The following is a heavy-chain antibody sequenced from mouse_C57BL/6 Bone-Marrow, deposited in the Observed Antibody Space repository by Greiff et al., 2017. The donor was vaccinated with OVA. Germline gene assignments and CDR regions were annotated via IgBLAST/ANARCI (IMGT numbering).Heavy chain of an antibody. D-gene: IGHD1-1*01. Sequence: DVQLQESGPELVKPGASVKIPCKASGYTFTDYNMDWVKQSHGKSLEWIGDINPNNGGTIYNQKFKGKATLTVDKSSSTAYMELRSLTSEDTAVYYCARGDYYGSSRFAYWGQGTLVTVSA. CDR3: ARGDYYGSSRFAY. CDR2: INPNNGGT. CDR1: GYTFTDYN. J-gene: IGHJ3*01. V-gene: IGHV1-18*01.